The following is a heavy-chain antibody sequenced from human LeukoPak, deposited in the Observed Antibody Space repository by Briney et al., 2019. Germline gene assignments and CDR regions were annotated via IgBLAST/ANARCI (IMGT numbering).Heavy chain of an antibody. V-gene: IGHV1-18*01. D-gene: IGHD2-2*01. J-gene: IGHJ4*02. CDR1: GYTFTTFG. Sequence: ASVKVSCKASGYTFTTFGITWVRQAPGQGLEWMGWISAYTGNINYAPKFQGRVTMTTDTSTSTAHMELRSLTSDDTAVYYCARVASTTCDCPDYFDYWGQGTLVTVSS. CDR2: ISAYTGNI. CDR3: ARVASTTCDCPDYFDY.